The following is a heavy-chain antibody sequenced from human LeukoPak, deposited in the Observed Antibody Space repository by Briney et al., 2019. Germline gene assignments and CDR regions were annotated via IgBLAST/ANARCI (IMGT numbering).Heavy chain of an antibody. V-gene: IGHV4-59*01. J-gene: IGHJ4*02. Sequence: SETLSLTCTVSGGSISSYYWSWIRQPPGKGLERIGYIYYSGSTNYNPSLKSRVTISVDTSKNQFSLKLSSVTAADTAVYYCARDRDGYNYWGQGTLVTVSS. CDR1: GGSISSYY. D-gene: IGHD5-24*01. CDR3: ARDRDGYNY. CDR2: IYYSGST.